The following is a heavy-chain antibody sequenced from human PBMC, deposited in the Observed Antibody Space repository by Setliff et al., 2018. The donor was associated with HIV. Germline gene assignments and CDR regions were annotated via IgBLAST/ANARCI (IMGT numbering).Heavy chain of an antibody. J-gene: IGHJ3*02. D-gene: IGHD6-19*01. V-gene: IGHV3-74*01. CDR1: GFIFSNYW. Sequence: GGSLRLSCAASGFIFSNYWLHWVRQAPGKGLVWVSRINSDGSSISYADSVKGRFTISRDNAKNTLYLQMNSLRGEDTAVYYCARHSDWYGNDAFDIWGQGTRVTVSS. CDR2: INSDGSSI. CDR3: ARHSDWYGNDAFDI.